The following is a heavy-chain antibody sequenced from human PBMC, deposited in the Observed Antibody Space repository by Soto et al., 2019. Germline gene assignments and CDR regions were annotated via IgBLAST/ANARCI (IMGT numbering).Heavy chain of an antibody. D-gene: IGHD1-1*01. CDR2: MSHSGGT. J-gene: IGHJ3*02. Sequence: QVQLQQWGAGLLKPSETLSLTCAVFGGSVNSGNYYWRWIRQPPGKRLEWIGEMSHSGGTHFNPSLKSRVTISVDTSNNQFSLKMSSVTAADTALYYCARVERGTATTVVDAFDIWGPGTMVTVSS. CDR3: ARVERGTATTVVDAFDI. CDR1: GGSVNSGNYY. V-gene: IGHV4-34*01.